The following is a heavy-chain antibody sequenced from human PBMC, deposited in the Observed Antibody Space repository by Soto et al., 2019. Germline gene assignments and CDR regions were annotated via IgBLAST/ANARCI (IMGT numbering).Heavy chain of an antibody. CDR1: DGSISNDDYY. CDR2: IYYRGST. Sequence: QVQLQESGPGLVKPSQTLSLTCTVSDGSISNDDYYWSWIRETPGKGLEWIGYIYYRGSTYYNPSLKSRVTISVDTSKDQFYLKLGSVTAADTAVYYCARAGGDYLGYYYGMDVWGQGTTVTVSS. V-gene: IGHV4-30-4*01. D-gene: IGHD4-17*01. CDR3: ARAGGDYLGYYYGMDV. J-gene: IGHJ6*02.